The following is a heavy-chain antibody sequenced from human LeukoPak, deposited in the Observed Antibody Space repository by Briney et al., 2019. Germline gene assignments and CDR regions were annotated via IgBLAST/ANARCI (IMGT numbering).Heavy chain of an antibody. CDR1: GVSISSYY. CDR3: ARLAAISGSDYPDD. V-gene: IGHV4-59*08. CDR2: IFYSGNT. D-gene: IGHD1-26*01. Sequence: TSETLSLTCTVSGVSISSYYWSWIRQPPGKGLEWIGYIFYSGNTIYNPSLRSRVTISADTSKNHFSLRLRSVTAADTAAYYCARLAAISGSDYPDDWGQGTLVTVSS. J-gene: IGHJ4*02.